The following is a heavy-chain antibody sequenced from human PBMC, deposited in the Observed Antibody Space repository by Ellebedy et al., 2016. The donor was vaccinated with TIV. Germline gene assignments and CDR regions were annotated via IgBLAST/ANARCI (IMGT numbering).Heavy chain of an antibody. D-gene: IGHD2-2*01. CDR1: GFTFSTYG. J-gene: IGHJ4*02. CDR2: VRYDGSNQ. Sequence: PGGSLRLSCAASGFTFSTYGMHWVRQAPGKGLEWVALVRYDGSNQYYADSVKGRFTISRDNSKNTLFLPMNSLRPEDKAVYYCAKEPAAYFDYWGQGTLVTVSS. CDR3: AKEPAAYFDY. V-gene: IGHV3-30*02.